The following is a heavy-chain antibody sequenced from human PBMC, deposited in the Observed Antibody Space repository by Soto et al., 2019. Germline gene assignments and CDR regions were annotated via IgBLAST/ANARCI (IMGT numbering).Heavy chain of an antibody. CDR3: ARAIGADFFDY. CDR1: GFTFRSYA. J-gene: IGHJ4*02. CDR2: ISDSGANT. V-gene: IGHV3-23*01. Sequence: LRLSCTASGFTFRSYAMSWVRQAPGKGLEWVSTISDSGANTFFGDSMKDRFTISRDNSKNTVYLQMNTVRTEDTAIYYCARAIGADFFDYWGQGTLVTVSS. D-gene: IGHD6-25*01.